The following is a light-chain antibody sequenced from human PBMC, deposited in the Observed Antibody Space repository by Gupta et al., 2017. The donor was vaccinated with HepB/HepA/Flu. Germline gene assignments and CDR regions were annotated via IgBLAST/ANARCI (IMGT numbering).Light chain of an antibody. Sequence: QLVVTQSPSASASLGAAVKLTCTLSSGHSSYAIAWHQQQPEKGPRYLMRLNSDGSHTKGDGTPDRFSGSSSGAERYLTISGLHSEDEADYYCQTWGTDIVVFGGGTKLTVL. CDR3: QTWGTDIVV. J-gene: IGLJ2*01. V-gene: IGLV4-69*01. CDR2: LNSDGSH. CDR1: SGHSSYA.